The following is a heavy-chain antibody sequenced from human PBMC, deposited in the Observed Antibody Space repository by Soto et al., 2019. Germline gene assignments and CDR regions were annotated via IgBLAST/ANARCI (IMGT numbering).Heavy chain of an antibody. CDR2: VSANGQGI. Sequence: PGGSLRLSXAASGFTFSSSAISWVRQAPGKGLEWVSAVSANGQGIYYADSVRGRFTISRDNSKNTVFLHMDSLSAEDTAVYYCAKDRHYPRDYFHYWGQGTLVTVSS. J-gene: IGHJ4*02. CDR3: AKDRHYPRDYFHY. V-gene: IGHV3-23*01. D-gene: IGHD3-10*01. CDR1: GFTFSSSA.